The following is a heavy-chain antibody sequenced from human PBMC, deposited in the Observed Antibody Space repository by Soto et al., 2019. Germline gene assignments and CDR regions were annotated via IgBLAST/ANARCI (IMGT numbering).Heavy chain of an antibody. CDR2: IKHTGDA. V-gene: IGHV4-4*02. Sequence: QVHLQESGPGLVKPSETLSLTCAVSGDSIKTETWWSWLRQLPGPGLEWIGEIKHTGDANANPALRSRVSMPVDRTKNQFFLNLRSVSAADPAVYFCAREGRLHWFESWGQGTLVTVSS. CDR1: GDSIKTETW. CDR3: AREGRLHWFES. J-gene: IGHJ5*01.